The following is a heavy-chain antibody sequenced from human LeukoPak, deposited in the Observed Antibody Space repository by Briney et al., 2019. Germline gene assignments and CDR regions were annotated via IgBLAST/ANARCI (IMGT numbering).Heavy chain of an antibody. J-gene: IGHJ2*01. CDR1: GIIFSTFG. D-gene: IGHD4-17*01. Sequence: PGGSLRLSCAASGIIFSTFGMHWVRQAPGKGLEWVAFIRYDGSKTYYADSVKGRFTISRDNSKNTLYLQMNSLRVEDTAVYYCARRWGVTTDWYFDLWGRGTLVTVSS. V-gene: IGHV3-30*02. CDR3: ARRWGVTTDWYFDL. CDR2: IRYDGSKT.